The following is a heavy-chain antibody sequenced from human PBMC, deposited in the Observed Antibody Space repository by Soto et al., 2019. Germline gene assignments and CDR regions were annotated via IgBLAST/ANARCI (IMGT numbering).Heavy chain of an antibody. Sequence: QVQLGQSGAEVKKPGASVKVSCKASGYIFINYGISCVRQAPGQGLEWMGWINSYNGTTTSAPKLQSRVTMTTDTSTNTASMELRSLTADGPAVYYCATATGVVDADVYWGQGTLATVSS. CDR1: GYIFINYG. CDR3: ATATGVVDADVY. V-gene: IGHV1-18*01. D-gene: IGHD2-15*01. J-gene: IGHJ4*02. CDR2: INSYNGTT.